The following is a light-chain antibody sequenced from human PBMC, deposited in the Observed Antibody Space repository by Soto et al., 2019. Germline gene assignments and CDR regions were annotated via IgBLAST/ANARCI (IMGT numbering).Light chain of an antibody. V-gene: IGLV2-14*01. CDR1: SSDVGGYNF. J-gene: IGLJ1*01. CDR3: SSYPSTNTYL. CDR2: DVS. Sequence: QSVPTEPASVSGSPGQSITISCTGTSSDVGGYNFVSWYQQHPGKAPQLMIYDVSERPSGVSYRFSGSKSGNTASLTISGLQAEDEADYYCSSYPSTNTYLFGTGTKVTVL.